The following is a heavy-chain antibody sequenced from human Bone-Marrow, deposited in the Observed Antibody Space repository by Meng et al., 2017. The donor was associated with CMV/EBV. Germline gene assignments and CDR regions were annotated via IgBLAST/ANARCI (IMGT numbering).Heavy chain of an antibody. Sequence: GESLKISCAASGFTFSSYWMSWVRQAPGKGLEWVANIKQDGSEKYYVDSVKGRFTISRDNAKNSLYLQMNSLRAEDTAVYYCARADSIVVVPAAMALGYCYGMDVWGQGTTVTVSS. CDR3: ARADSIVVVPAAMALGYCYGMDV. V-gene: IGHV3-7*01. D-gene: IGHD2-2*01. CDR2: IKQDGSEK. J-gene: IGHJ6*02. CDR1: GFTFSSYW.